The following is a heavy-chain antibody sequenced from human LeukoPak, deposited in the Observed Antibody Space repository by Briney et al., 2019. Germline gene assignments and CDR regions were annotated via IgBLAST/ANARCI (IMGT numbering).Heavy chain of an antibody. Sequence: GGSLRLSCAASGFTVSSNYMSWVRQAPGKGLEWVSVIYSGGSTYYADSVKGRFTISRDNSKNTLYLQMNSLRAEDTAVYYCAGDYSGKSIAVAGRYYYGMDVWGQGTTVTVSS. J-gene: IGHJ6*02. CDR2: IYSGGST. CDR1: GFTVSSNY. CDR3: AGDYSGKSIAVAGRYYYGMDV. V-gene: IGHV3-53*01. D-gene: IGHD6-19*01.